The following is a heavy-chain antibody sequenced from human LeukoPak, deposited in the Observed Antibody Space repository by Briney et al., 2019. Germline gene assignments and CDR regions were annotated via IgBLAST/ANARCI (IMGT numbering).Heavy chain of an antibody. CDR3: AKGRLRFLEWVDY. CDR1: GFTFDDYA. V-gene: IGHV3-9*01. Sequence: GGSLRLSCAASGFTFDDYAMHWVRQAPGKGLEWVSGISWNSGSIGYADSVKGRFTISRDNAKNSLYLQMNSLSAEDTALYYCAKGRLRFLEWVDYWGQGTLVTVSS. J-gene: IGHJ4*02. CDR2: ISWNSGSI. D-gene: IGHD3-3*01.